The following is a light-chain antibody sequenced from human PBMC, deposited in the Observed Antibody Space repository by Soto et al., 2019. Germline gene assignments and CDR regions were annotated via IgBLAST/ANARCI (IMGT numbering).Light chain of an antibody. CDR2: AAS. J-gene: IGKJ5*01. Sequence: EIQMTQSPSSVSASVGDRVTISCRASQGVSSWVAWYQQQPGKAPKLLIYAASSLQSGVPSRFSGSGAGTDSPLTISSLQTEAFATYYCQQANSSPITFGQGTRLEIK. CDR3: QQANSSPIT. CDR1: QGVSSW. V-gene: IGKV1-12*01.